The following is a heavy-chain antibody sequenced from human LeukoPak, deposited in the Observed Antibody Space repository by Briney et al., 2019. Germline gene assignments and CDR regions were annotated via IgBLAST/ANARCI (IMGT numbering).Heavy chain of an antibody. D-gene: IGHD4-17*01. CDR3: ARSATVTTGYFDY. CDR1: GGSMCSTSYY. V-gene: IGHV4-39*07. Sequence: SETLSLTCTVSGGSMCSTSYYWGWIRQPPGKGLEWIGSIYYSGSTYYNPSLKSRVTISIDTSKNLFSLKLDSLTPADTAVYYCARSATVTTGYFDYWGRGTLVAVSP. CDR2: IYYSGST. J-gene: IGHJ4*02.